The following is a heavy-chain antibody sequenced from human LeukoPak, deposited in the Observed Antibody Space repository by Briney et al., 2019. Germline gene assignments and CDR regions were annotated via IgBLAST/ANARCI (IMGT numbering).Heavy chain of an antibody. D-gene: IGHD3-22*01. CDR2: IKSKTDGGTT. J-gene: IGHJ4*02. Sequence: GGSLRLSCAASGFTFSNAWMSWVRQAPGMGLEWVGRIKSKTDGGTTDYAAPVKGRFTISRDDSKNTLYLQMNSLKTEDTAVYYCTTGERDSSGYYEDYWGQGTLVTVPS. V-gene: IGHV3-15*01. CDR3: TTGERDSSGYYEDY. CDR1: GFTFSNAW.